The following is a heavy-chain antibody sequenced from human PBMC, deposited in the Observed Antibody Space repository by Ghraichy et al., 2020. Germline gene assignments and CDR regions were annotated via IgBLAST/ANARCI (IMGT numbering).Heavy chain of an antibody. V-gene: IGHV4-59*01. CDR1: GGSISSYY. D-gene: IGHD4-17*01. Sequence: SETLSLTCTVSGGSISSYYWSWIRQPPGKGLEWIGYIYYSGSTNYNPSLKSRVTISVDTSKNQFSLKLSSVTAADTAVYYCARGTDYGDETGHFDYWGQGTLVTVSS. CDR3: ARGTDYGDETGHFDY. J-gene: IGHJ4*02. CDR2: IYYSGST.